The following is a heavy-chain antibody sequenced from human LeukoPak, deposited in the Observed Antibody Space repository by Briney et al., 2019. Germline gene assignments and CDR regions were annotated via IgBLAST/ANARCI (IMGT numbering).Heavy chain of an antibody. D-gene: IGHD5-12*01. CDR1: GDSTSSSTYY. CDR2: IYDSGAT. J-gene: IGHJ3*02. Sequence: PSETLSLTCTVSGDSTSSSTYYWDWIRQDPGKGLEWIGNIYDSGATHYNPSLKSRVTISGDTSKNQFSLKLNSVTAADTAIYYCATHRRSGSGGSENAFEIWGQGTMVTVSS. V-gene: IGHV4-39*01. CDR3: ATHRRSGSGGSENAFEI.